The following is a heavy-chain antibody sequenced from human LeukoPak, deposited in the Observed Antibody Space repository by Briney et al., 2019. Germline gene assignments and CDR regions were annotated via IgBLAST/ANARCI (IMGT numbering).Heavy chain of an antibody. Sequence: GALRLSCAASGFTFSDHYMSWVRQAPGKGLEWISYISESGTTIFYADSVKGRFTISRDNGKNSLSLQMNSLTAEDTAIYYCARDRQPSSYIGMDVWGQGTTVTVSS. D-gene: IGHD2/OR15-2a*01. CDR2: ISESGTTI. V-gene: IGHV3-11*01. CDR1: GFTFSDHY. J-gene: IGHJ6*02. CDR3: ARDRQPSSYIGMDV.